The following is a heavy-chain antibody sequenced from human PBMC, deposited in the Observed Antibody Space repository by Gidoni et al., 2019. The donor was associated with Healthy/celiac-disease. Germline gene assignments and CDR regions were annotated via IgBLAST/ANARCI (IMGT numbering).Heavy chain of an antibody. CDR1: TSYA. D-gene: IGHD2-2*01. V-gene: IGHV1-3*01. J-gene: IGHJ6*02. Sequence: TSYAMHWVRQAPGQRLEWMGWINAGNGNTKYSQKFQGRVTITRETSASTAYMELSSLRSEYTAVYYCARDTYCSSTSCFVHYYYGMDVWGQGTTVTVSS. CDR2: INAGNGNT. CDR3: ARDTYCSSTSCFVHYYYGMDV.